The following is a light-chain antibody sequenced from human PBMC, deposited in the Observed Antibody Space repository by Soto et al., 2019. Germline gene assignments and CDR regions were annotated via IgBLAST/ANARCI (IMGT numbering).Light chain of an antibody. J-gene: IGKJ1*01. CDR2: KAS. CDR3: IQDYNYPRT. Sequence: DIQMTQSPSTLSASVGDRVTITCRASQSISSWLAWYQQKPGKAPKLLIYKASTLKSGVQSRFSGSGSGTEFTLTIRSLQPEDFATYYCIQDYNYPRTFGQGTKVDIK. CDR1: QSISSW. V-gene: IGKV1-5*03.